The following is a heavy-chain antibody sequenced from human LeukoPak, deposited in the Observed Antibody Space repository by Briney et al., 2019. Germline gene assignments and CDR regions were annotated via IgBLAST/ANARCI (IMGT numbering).Heavy chain of an antibody. CDR1: GGSISSGGYY. D-gene: IGHD6-25*01. CDR3: AREGGAAAGRGVDY. V-gene: IGHV4-30-2*01. J-gene: IGHJ4*02. CDR2: IYHSGST. Sequence: PSETLSLTCTVSGGSISSGGYYWSWIRQPPGKGLEWIGYIYHSGSTYYNPSLKSRVTISVDTSKNQFSLKLSSVTAADTAVYYCAREGGAAAGRGVDYWGQGTLVTVSS.